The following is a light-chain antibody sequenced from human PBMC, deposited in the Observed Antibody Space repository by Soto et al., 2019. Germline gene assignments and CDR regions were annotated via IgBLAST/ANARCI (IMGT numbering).Light chain of an antibody. J-gene: IGKJ1*01. Sequence: EIVLTQSPATLSLSPGERATLSCRASQSISNSYLAWYQQKPGQAPRLLIYDASNRATGIPARFSGSGSGTDFTLTISSLEPEDFAVYYCQQCNSWPQWTFGQGTKVDIK. V-gene: IGKV3-11*01. CDR2: DAS. CDR1: QSISNSY. CDR3: QQCNSWPQWT.